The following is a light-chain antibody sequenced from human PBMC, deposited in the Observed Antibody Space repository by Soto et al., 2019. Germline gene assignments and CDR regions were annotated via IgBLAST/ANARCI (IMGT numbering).Light chain of an antibody. J-gene: IGKJ5*01. V-gene: IGKV1-27*01. CDR3: QKYNPAPLP. Sequence: DIQMTQSPSSLSASVGDRVTITCRASQDISVYLAWYQQKPGKVPKLLIYSASTLQSGVPSRFSGSGSGTDFTLTISSLQPEDVATYFCQKYNPAPLPFGQGTGQEIK. CDR2: SAS. CDR1: QDISVY.